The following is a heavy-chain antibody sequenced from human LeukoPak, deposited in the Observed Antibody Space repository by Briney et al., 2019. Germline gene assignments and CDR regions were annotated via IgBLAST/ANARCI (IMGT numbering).Heavy chain of an antibody. D-gene: IGHD2/OR15-2a*01. CDR1: GYTFVAYH. CDR3: ARDLPFED. CDR2: IHPSSGAT. J-gene: IGHJ4*02. V-gene: IGHV1-2*06. Sequence: ASVKVSCKASGYTFVAYHMHWVRQAPGEGLEWMGRIHPSSGATNYAQRFQGRVTLTRDTSINTAYMELSRLTSDDTAVYYCARDLPFEDWGQGTLVTVSS.